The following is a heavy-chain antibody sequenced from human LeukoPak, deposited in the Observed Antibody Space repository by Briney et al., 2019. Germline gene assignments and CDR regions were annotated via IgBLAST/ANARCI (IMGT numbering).Heavy chain of an antibody. V-gene: IGHV1-69*04. CDR3: ARALWGDGYSHGYGDY. CDR1: GGTFSSYA. J-gene: IGHJ4*02. D-gene: IGHD5-18*01. CDR2: IIPILGIT. Sequence: SVKVSCKASGGTFSSYAISWVRQAPGQGLEWMGRIIPILGITNYAQKFQGRVTITADKSTTTAYMELSSLRSEDTAVYYCARALWGDGYSHGYGDYWGQGTLVTVSS.